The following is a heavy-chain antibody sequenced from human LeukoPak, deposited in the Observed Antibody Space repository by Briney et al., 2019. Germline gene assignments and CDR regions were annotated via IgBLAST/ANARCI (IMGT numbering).Heavy chain of an antibody. CDR3: ARDHAFTSRYYYYMDV. J-gene: IGHJ6*03. D-gene: IGHD3-16*01. Sequence: SGGSLRLSCEGFGFRFSHYGMNWVRQAPGKGLEWVSVIYSGGSTYYADSVKGRFTISRDNSKNTLYLQMNSLRAEDTAVYYCARDHAFTSRYYYYMDVWGKGTTVTISS. CDR2: IYSGGST. V-gene: IGHV3-66*01. CDR1: GFRFSHYG.